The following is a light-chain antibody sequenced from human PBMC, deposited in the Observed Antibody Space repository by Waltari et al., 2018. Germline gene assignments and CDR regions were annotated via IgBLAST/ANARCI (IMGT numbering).Light chain of an antibody. J-gene: IGKJ2*01. CDR1: QSVGTW. CDR3: QQYSSFST. CDR2: MAS. V-gene: IGKV1-5*03. Sequence: DIQLTHPPSTLSASLGDRVTISCRASQSVGTWLAWYQQKPGKAPKLLIYMASSLESGVPSRFSGSGSGTEFTLTISSLQPDDFATYSCQQYSSFSTFGQGTKVDI.